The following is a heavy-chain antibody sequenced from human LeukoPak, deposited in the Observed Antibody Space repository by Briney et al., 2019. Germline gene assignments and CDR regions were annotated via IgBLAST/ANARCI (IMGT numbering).Heavy chain of an antibody. CDR2: ISPSGTGYI. V-gene: IGHV3-21*06. Sequence: GGSLRLSCAASGFGFNSFNMHWVRQAPGKGLEWVSSISPSGTGYIYYADSVRGRFIISRDNAMDSLYLQMNSLRAEDTAVYYCVRGGPNYYDSSGEYRTYFQNWGQGTPVTVSS. D-gene: IGHD3-22*01. CDR3: VRGGPNYYDSSGEYRTYFQN. J-gene: IGHJ1*01. CDR1: GFGFNSFN.